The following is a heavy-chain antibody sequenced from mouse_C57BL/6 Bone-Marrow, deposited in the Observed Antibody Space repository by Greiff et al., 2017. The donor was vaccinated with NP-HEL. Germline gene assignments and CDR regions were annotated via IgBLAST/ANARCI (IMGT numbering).Heavy chain of an antibody. CDR3: ARGALYYGNYVDAMDY. V-gene: IGHV5-4*03. D-gene: IGHD2-1*01. CDR1: GFTFSSYA. Sequence: EVMLVESGGGLVKPGGSLKLSCAASGFTFSSYAMSWVRQTPEKRLEWVATISDGGSYTYYPDNVKGRFTISRANAKNNLYLQMSHLKSEDTAMYYWARGALYYGNYVDAMDYWGQGTSVTVSS. J-gene: IGHJ4*01. CDR2: ISDGGSYT.